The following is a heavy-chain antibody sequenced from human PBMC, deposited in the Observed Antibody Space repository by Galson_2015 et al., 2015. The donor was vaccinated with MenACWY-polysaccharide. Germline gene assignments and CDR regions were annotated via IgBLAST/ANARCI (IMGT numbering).Heavy chain of an antibody. Sequence: LRLSCAASGFTFSTYWMYWVRQAPGKGLVWVSRIKSDGSSTNYADSVKGRFTISRDNAKNTLYLQMNSLRAEDTALYYCARGYSAYDWGQGTLVTVSA. CDR2: IKSDGSST. CDR3: ARGYSAYD. J-gene: IGHJ4*02. CDR1: GFTFSTYW. V-gene: IGHV3-74*01. D-gene: IGHD5-12*01.